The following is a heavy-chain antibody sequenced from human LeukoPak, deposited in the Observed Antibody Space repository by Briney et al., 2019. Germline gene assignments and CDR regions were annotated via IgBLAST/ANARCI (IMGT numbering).Heavy chain of an antibody. Sequence: PGGSLRLSCAASGFTFSSYGTHWVRQAPGKGLEWVAVISYDGSNKYYADSVKGRFTISRDNSKNTLYLQMNSLRAEDTAVYYCAKLVVVGATTDYWGQGTLVTVSS. J-gene: IGHJ4*02. CDR1: GFTFSSYG. V-gene: IGHV3-30*18. CDR3: AKLVVVGATTDY. CDR2: ISYDGSNK. D-gene: IGHD1-26*01.